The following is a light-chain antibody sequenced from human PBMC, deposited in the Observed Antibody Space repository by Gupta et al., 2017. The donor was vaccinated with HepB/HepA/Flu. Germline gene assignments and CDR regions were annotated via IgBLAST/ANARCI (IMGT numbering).Light chain of an antibody. V-gene: IGKV1-8*01. CDR2: AAS. CDR3: QQYYSYPLT. CDR1: QGISSY. Sequence: AIRMTQSPSSFSASTGDRVTITCRASQGISSYLAWYQQKPEKAPKLLIDAASTLQSGVPSRCSGSGSGTDFTLTISCLESEDFATYYGQQYYSYPLTFGGGTKVEIK. J-gene: IGKJ4*01.